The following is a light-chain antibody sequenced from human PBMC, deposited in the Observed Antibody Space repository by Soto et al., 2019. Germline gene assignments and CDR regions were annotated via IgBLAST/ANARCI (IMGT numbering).Light chain of an antibody. CDR1: QGIRTY. V-gene: IGKV1-27*01. CDR2: SAS. Sequence: IQMTQSPSSLSASVGDRVTITCRASQGIRTYLAWYQQKPGKVPKLLIFSASTLQSGVPPRFSGSGSVTDFTLTISSLQPEDVASYYCQKYDSAPWTFGQGTKVEIK. CDR3: QKYDSAPWT. J-gene: IGKJ1*01.